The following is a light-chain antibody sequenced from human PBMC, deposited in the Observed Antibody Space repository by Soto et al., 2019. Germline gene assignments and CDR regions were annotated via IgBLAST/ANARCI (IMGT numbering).Light chain of an antibody. CDR1: QSASSN. CDR2: GAS. J-gene: IGKJ1*01. Sequence: EIVMTQSPATLSVSPGERATLSCRASQSASSNLAWYQQKPGQAPRLLIYGASNRATGIPDKFSGSASGTDFTLTISRLEPEDFAVYYCQQYGRSSWTFGQGTKVDIK. V-gene: IGKV3-20*01. CDR3: QQYGRSSWT.